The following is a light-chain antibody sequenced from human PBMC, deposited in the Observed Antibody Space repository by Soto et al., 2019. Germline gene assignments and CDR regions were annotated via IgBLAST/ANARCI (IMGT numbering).Light chain of an antibody. CDR3: QQYISSPLT. Sequence: IVMARCPPTPSVPPGERATLSCRSSQSVSNNYLAWYQQKPGQAPRLVIYGASNRATGIPDRFSGSGSGTGFTLTISRLEPEDFAVYYCQQYISSPLTFGQGTKVDIK. J-gene: IGKJ1*01. CDR2: GAS. V-gene: IGKV3-20*01. CDR1: QSVSNNY.